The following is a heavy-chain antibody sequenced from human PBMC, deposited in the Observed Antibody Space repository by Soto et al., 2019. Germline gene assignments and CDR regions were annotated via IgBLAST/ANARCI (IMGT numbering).Heavy chain of an antibody. CDR1: GGSVSSAGFY. CDR3: ARTLYSYGLMDV. V-gene: IGHV4-61*08. CDR2: IYYSGST. D-gene: IGHD5-18*01. J-gene: IGHJ6*04. Sequence: PSGSLSLTCAASGGSVSSAGFYWSWIRQPPGKGLEWIGYIYYSGSTNYNPSLKSRVTISVDTSKNQFSLKLSSVTAAVTAVYYCARTLYSYGLMDVWGKGTTVTVSS.